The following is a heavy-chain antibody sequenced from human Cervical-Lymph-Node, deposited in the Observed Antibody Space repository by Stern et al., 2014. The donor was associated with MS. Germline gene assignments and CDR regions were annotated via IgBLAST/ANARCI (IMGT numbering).Heavy chain of an antibody. D-gene: IGHD3-10*01. J-gene: IGHJ6*02. CDR1: GFTFNKAW. CDR2: IKSQTDGGTI. CDR3: VTPSGFDYV. Sequence: EVQLEESGVGLVKPGGSLRLSCTASGFTFNKAWMSWVRQTPGKGLEWVGRIKSQTDGGTIDYSTPVKGRFTLSRNDSTDTLELQINSLTTEDTGVYYCVTPSGFDYVWGQGTTVIVSS. V-gene: IGHV3-15*01.